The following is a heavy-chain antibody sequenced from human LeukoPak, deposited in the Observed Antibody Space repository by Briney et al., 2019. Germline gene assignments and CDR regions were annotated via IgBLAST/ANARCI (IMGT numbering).Heavy chain of an antibody. CDR1: GYTFTSYY. V-gene: IGHV1-46*01. Sequence: ASVKVSFKASGYTFTSYYMHWVRQAPGQGLEWMGIIDPSGGSTSYAQKFQGRATMTRDMSTSTVYMELSSLRSEDTAVYYCARVVDYPRTGYYFDYWGQGTLVTVSS. CDR3: ARVVDYPRTGYYFDY. CDR2: IDPSGGST. D-gene: IGHD2-2*01. J-gene: IGHJ4*02.